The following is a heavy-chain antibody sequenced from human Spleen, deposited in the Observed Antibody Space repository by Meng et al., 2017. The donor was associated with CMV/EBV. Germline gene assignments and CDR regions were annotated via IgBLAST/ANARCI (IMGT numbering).Heavy chain of an antibody. CDR2: ISYTGTT. Sequence: CSVSGGSISSSSYFWAWIRQPPGRGLEWIGSISYTGTTYYNPSLKSRVTISVDTSKNQFSLKLSSVTAADTALHFCARLVGAFGSLDFWGQGALVTVSS. CDR1: GGSISSSSYF. CDR3: ARLVGAFGSLDF. D-gene: IGHD1-26*01. J-gene: IGHJ4*02. V-gene: IGHV4-39*01.